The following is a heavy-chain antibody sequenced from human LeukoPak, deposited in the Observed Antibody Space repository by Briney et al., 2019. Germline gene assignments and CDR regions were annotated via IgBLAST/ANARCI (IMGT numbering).Heavy chain of an antibody. Sequence: QPGGSLRLSCAASGFTFSSYEMNWVRQAPGKGLEWVSYINSSGSTIYYADSVKGRFTISRDNAKNSLYLQMNSLRAEDTAVYYCARDHVDTAMVCFDYWGQGTLVTVSS. CDR3: ARDHVDTAMVCFDY. V-gene: IGHV3-48*03. CDR2: INSSGSTI. J-gene: IGHJ4*02. CDR1: GFTFSSYE. D-gene: IGHD5-18*01.